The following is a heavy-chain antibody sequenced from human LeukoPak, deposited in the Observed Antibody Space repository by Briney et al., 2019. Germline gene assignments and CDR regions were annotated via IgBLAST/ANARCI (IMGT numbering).Heavy chain of an antibody. V-gene: IGHV1-46*01. J-gene: IGHJ4*02. CDR1: GYTFTSYY. CDR2: INPSGGST. D-gene: IGHD3-3*01. Sequence: ASVKVSCKASGYTFTSYYMHWVRQAPGQGLEWMGIINPSGGSTSYAQKFQGRVTMTRDTSTSTVYMELSSLRSEDTAVYYCARAGDNYDFWSGYYLTYWGQGTLVTVSS. CDR3: ARAGDNYDFWSGYYLTY.